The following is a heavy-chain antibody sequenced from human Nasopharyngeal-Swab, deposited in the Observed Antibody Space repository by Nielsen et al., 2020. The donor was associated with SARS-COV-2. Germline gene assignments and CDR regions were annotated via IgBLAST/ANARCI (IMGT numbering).Heavy chain of an antibody. CDR3: ARVDYGGNLDAFDI. CDR1: GFTLSSYS. D-gene: IGHD4-23*01. J-gene: IGHJ3*02. CDR2: ISSSSSTI. Sequence: GGSLRLSCAASGFTLSSYSVNWVRQAPGKGLEWVSYISSSSSTIYYADSVKGRFTISRDNAKNSLYLQMNSLRAEDTAVYYCARVDYGGNLDAFDIWGQGTMVTVSS. V-gene: IGHV3-48*01.